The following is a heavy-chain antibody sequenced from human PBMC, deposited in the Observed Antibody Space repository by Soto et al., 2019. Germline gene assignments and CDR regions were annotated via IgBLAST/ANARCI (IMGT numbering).Heavy chain of an antibody. CDR2: ISVFNGDT. D-gene: IGHD1-26*01. V-gene: IGHV1-18*01. Sequence: ASVKVSCKALGYTSSSYGINWVRQAPGQGLEWMGWISVFNGDTKYAQKFQGRVAITKDPGTSTAHMELSSLRSEDTAVYYCARGHRHSGIYTGDSWGQGTLVTVSS. J-gene: IGHJ4*02. CDR3: ARGHRHSGIYTGDS. CDR1: GYTSSSYG.